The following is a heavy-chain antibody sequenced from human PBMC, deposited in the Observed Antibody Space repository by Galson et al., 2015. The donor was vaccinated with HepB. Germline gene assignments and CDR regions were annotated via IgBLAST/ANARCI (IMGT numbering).Heavy chain of an antibody. CDR1: GFTFSSYS. CDR2: ISSSSSYI. Sequence: SLRLSCAASGFTFSSYSMNWVRQAPGKGLEWVSSISSSSSYIYYADSVKGRFTISRDNAKNSLYLQMNSLRAEDTAVYYCARDPAARVWFDPWGQGTLVTVSS. CDR3: ARDPAARVWFDP. J-gene: IGHJ5*02. V-gene: IGHV3-21*01.